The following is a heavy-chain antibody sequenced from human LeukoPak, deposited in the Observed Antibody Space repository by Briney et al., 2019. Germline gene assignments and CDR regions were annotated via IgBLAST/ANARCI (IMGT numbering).Heavy chain of an antibody. V-gene: IGHV3-23*01. CDR3: VKTYCSITRCSPGFDS. Sequence: GGSLRLSCVGSGFIFKLFAVGWVRQAPGKGLEWVSVISGTNDDTDYADSVRGHFTISRDNSLNALFLQMDNLRAEDTAVYYCVKTYCSITRCSPGFDSWGQGTLVTVSS. CDR2: ISGTNDDT. J-gene: IGHJ4*02. CDR1: GFIFKLFA. D-gene: IGHD3-10*01.